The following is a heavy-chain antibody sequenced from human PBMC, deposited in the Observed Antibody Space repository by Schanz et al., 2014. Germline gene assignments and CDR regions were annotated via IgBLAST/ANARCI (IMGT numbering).Heavy chain of an antibody. CDR2: ISHDGYST. J-gene: IGHJ3*02. CDR1: GFTFSIYA. CDR3: AKSDAFDI. V-gene: IGHV3-64D*06. Sequence: EVQLVESGGGLVQPGGSLRLSCSASGFTFSIYAMHWVRQAPGKGLEYVSAISHDGYSTYYADSVKGRFTMSRDNAKNTLYLQMNSLRAEDTAVYYCAKSDAFDIWGQGTLVTVSS.